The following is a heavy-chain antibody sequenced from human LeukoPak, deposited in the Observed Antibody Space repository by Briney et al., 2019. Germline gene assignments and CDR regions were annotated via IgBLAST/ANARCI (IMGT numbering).Heavy chain of an antibody. V-gene: IGHV3-66*01. J-gene: IGHJ3*02. CDR2: IYSGGST. CDR1: GFTFITYA. Sequence: PGGSLRLSCAASGFTFITYAMSWVRQAPGKGLEWVSVIYSGGSTYYADSVRGRFTISRDNSKNTLYLQMNSLRAEDTAVYYCASPRERRAFDIWGQGTMVTVSS. D-gene: IGHD1-1*01. CDR3: ASPRERRAFDI.